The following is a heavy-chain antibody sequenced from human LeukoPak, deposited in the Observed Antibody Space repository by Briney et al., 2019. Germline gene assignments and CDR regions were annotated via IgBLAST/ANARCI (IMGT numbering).Heavy chain of an antibody. CDR1: GGTFSSYA. J-gene: IGHJ3*02. D-gene: IGHD3-22*01. CDR2: IIPIFGTA. V-gene: IGHV1-69*05. CDR3: ARAYYDPAPGSQGGDAFDI. Sequence: ASVKVSCKASGGTFSSYAISWVRQAPGQGLEWMGRIIPIFGTANYAQKFQGRVTITTDESTSTAYMELSSLRSEDTAVYYCARAYYDPAPGSQGGDAFDIWGQGTMVTVSS.